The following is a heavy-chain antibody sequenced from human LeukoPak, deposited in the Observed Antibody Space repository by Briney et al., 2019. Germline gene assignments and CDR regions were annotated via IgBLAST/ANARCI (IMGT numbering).Heavy chain of an antibody. J-gene: IGHJ4*02. V-gene: IGHV3-74*01. CDR2: INSDGSST. CDR3: AREVRRIAPDY. D-gene: IGHD6-6*01. Sequence: GGSLRLSCAASVFTFSSYWMHWVHQAPGKGLVWVSRINSDGSSTSYADSVKGRFTISRDNAKNTLYLQMNSLRAEYTAVYYCAREVRRIAPDYWGQGTLVTVSS. CDR1: VFTFSSYW.